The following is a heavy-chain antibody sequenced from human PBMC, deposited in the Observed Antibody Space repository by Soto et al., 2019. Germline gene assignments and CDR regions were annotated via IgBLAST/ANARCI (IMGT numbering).Heavy chain of an antibody. CDR2: INQDGGGT. D-gene: IGHD6-19*01. V-gene: IGHV3-7*03. CDR1: GFTFISSF. Sequence: GGSLRLSCVASGFTFISSFMGWVRQAPGKGLEWVANINQDGGGTYYVDSVEGRFTISRGNAKDSLYLQMNSLRGEDTAVYYRARYFRGSGRYFFDYWGQGTLVTVSS. J-gene: IGHJ4*02. CDR3: ARYFRGSGRYFFDY.